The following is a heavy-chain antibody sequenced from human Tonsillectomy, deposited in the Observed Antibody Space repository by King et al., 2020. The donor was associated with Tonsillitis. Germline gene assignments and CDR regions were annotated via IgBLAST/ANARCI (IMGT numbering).Heavy chain of an antibody. Sequence: QLVQPGGGVVQPGRSLRLSCAASGFTFGHYAMHWVRQAPGKGLEWVAVMSFDGSNKYYADSVKGRFSISGDSSKNTLYLQMNSLRTEDTAVYYCARVLAVNYYYGMDVWGPGTTVTVSS. CDR2: MSFDGSNK. J-gene: IGHJ6*02. CDR1: GFTFGHYA. V-gene: IGHV3-30*04. D-gene: IGHD6-19*01. CDR3: ARVLAVNYYYGMDV.